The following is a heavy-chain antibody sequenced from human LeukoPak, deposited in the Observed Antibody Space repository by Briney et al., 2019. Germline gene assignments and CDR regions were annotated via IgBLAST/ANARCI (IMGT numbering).Heavy chain of an antibody. J-gene: IGHJ1*01. CDR2: INPNSGGT. CDR1: GYSFTGYY. Sequence: GASVKLSCKASGYSFTGYYMHWVRQAPGPGLEWMGLINPNSGGTNYAQKFPGRVTMTRDTSISTVYMELSRLRSDDTAVYYCARDSGGGYYYDSSGYYAEYFQHWGEGTLVTVSS. CDR3: ARDSGGGYYYDSSGYYAEYFQH. V-gene: IGHV1-2*02. D-gene: IGHD3-22*01.